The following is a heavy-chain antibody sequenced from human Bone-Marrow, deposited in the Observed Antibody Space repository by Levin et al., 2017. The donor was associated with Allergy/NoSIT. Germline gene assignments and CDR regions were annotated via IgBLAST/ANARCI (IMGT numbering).Heavy chain of an antibody. J-gene: IGHJ4*02. CDR1: GFTFSSYA. Sequence: GESLKISCAASGFTFSSYAMHWVRQAPGKGLEWVAVISYDGSNKYYADSVKGRFTISRDNSKNTLYLQMNSLRAEDTAVYYCAREGGATYYYGSGRLDYWGQGTLVTVSS. CDR3: AREGGATYYYGSGRLDY. D-gene: IGHD3-10*01. V-gene: IGHV3-30-3*01. CDR2: ISYDGSNK.